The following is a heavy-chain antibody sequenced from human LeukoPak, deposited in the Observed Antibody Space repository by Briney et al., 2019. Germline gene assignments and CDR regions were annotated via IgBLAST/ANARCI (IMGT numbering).Heavy chain of an antibody. Sequence: GGSLRLSCAASGFTFSSYWMHWVRQAPGKGLVWVSRINSDGSTTAYANSVKGRFTISRDNAKNTLYLQMNSLRAEDTAVYYCARARVPWEVAGYWGQGTLVTVSS. J-gene: IGHJ4*02. CDR2: INSDGSTT. CDR3: ARARVPWEVAGY. CDR1: GFTFSSYW. D-gene: IGHD2-15*01. V-gene: IGHV3-74*01.